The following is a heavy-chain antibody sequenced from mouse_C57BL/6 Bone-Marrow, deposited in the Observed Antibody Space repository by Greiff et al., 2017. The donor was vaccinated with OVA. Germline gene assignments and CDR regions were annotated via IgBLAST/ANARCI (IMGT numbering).Heavy chain of an antibody. Sequence: QVQLQQSGAELARPGASVKMSCKASGYTFTSYTMHWVKQRPGQGLEWIGYINPSSGYTKYNQKFKDKATLTADKSSSTAYMQLSSLTSEDSAVYYSARTSYGSSLYYAMDYWGQGTSVTVSS. V-gene: IGHV1-4*01. CDR2: INPSSGYT. CDR1: GYTFTSYT. CDR3: ARTSYGSSLYYAMDY. D-gene: IGHD1-1*01. J-gene: IGHJ4*01.